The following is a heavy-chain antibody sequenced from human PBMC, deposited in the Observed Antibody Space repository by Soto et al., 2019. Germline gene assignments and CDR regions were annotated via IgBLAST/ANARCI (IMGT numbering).Heavy chain of an antibody. CDR3: ATGPRPLEVYYYYGMDV. Sequence: GGSLRLSCAASGFTFSSYAMHWVRQAPGKGLEWVAVISYDGSNKYYADSVKGRFTISRDNSKNTLYLQMNSLRAEDTAVYYCATGPRPLEVYYYYGMDVWGQGTTVTVS. J-gene: IGHJ6*02. CDR2: ISYDGSNK. CDR1: GFTFSSYA. V-gene: IGHV3-30-3*01.